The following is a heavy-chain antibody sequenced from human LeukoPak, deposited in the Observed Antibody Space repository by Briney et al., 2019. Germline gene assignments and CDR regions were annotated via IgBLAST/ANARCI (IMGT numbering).Heavy chain of an antibody. CDR1: GFTVSSNY. CDR3: AKAPPWELHYFDY. Sequence: GGSLRLSCAASGFTVSSNYMTWVRHAPGKGLEWVSVIYNDGRTYYADSVKGRFTISRDNSKNTLYLQMNSLRAEDTAVYYCAKAPPWELHYFDYWDQGTLVTVSS. V-gene: IGHV3-66*02. D-gene: IGHD1-26*01. CDR2: IYNDGRT. J-gene: IGHJ4*02.